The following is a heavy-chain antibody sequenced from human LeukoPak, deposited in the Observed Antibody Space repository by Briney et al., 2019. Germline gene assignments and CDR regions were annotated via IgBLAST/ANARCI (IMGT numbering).Heavy chain of an antibody. CDR2: IHYSGSA. J-gene: IGHJ4*02. V-gene: IGHV4-34*01. CDR1: GGSFSGYY. CDR3: ARDYDY. Sequence: NPSETLSLTCAVYGGSFSGYYWTWIRQPPGKGLEWIGEIHYSGSATYNPSLKSRVTISVDTSKNQFSLKMNSVTAADTAVYYCARDYDYWGQGTLVTVSS.